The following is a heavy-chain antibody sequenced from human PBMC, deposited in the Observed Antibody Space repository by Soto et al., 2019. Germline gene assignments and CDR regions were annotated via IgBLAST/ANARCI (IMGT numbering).Heavy chain of an antibody. J-gene: IGHJ1*01. CDR2: IHSSGSI. Sequence: NPSETLSLTCTVSGGSISSDDYYWSWIRQAPGRGLEWIGYIHSSGSIYYNPSLKSRATMSIYTAGNQFSLKVSSVTVADTAVYYCARDLDGLHDDTSGPFPRPGWGQGTLVTVSS. D-gene: IGHD3-22*01. V-gene: IGHV4-30-4*01. CDR1: GGSISSDDYY. CDR3: ARDLDGLHDDTSGPFPRPG.